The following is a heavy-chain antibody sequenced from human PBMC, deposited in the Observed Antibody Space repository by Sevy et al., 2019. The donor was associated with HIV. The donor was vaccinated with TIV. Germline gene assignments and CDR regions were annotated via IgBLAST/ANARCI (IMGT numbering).Heavy chain of an antibody. J-gene: IGHJ4*02. Sequence: SETLSLTCTVSGASISSSGYYWGWIRQPPGKGLEWIASIRYSGSTYYNPSLRSRVTISADAFKNQFSLKLNSVTAADTAVYYCAGPILTYRSGWSYYDHWGQGTVVTVSS. D-gene: IGHD6-19*01. CDR2: IRYSGST. V-gene: IGHV4-39*01. CDR1: GASISSSGYY. CDR3: AGPILTYRSGWSYYDH.